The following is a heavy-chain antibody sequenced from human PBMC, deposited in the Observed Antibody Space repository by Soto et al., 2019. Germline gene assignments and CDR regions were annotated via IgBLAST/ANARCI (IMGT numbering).Heavy chain of an antibody. Sequence: QVTLKESGPVLVKPTEPLTLTCTVSGFSLSNARMGVSWIRQPPGKALEWLAHIFSNDEKSYSTSLKSRLNTSKDTSNSQVVLTMTNMDPVDTATYYCARIYYGSGSYYTSDYSMDVWGKGTTVTVSS. CDR3: ARIYYGSGSYYTSDYSMDV. D-gene: IGHD3-10*01. J-gene: IGHJ6*03. CDR2: IFSNDEK. V-gene: IGHV2-26*01. CDR1: GFSLSNARMG.